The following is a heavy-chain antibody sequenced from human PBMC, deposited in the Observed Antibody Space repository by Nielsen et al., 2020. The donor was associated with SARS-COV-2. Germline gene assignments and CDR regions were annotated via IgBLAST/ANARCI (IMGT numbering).Heavy chain of an antibody. Sequence: GESLKISRAASGFNFSSYGMHWVRHAPGKGLEWVAAISYDGSNKYYADSVKGRFTISRDNSKNTLYLQMNSLRAEDTAVYYCAKSVFVGSSPGDYWGQGTLVTVSS. CDR1: GFNFSSYG. CDR2: ISYDGSNK. V-gene: IGHV3-30*18. CDR3: AKSVFVGSSPGDY. J-gene: IGHJ4*02. D-gene: IGHD6-13*01.